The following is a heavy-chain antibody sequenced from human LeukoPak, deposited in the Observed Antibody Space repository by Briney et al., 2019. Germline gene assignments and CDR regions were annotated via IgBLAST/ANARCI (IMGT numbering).Heavy chain of an antibody. V-gene: IGHV3-7*01. J-gene: IGHJ4*02. CDR1: GFTFSSYW. Sequence: PGGSLRLSCSASGFTFSSYWMSWVRQAPGKGLEWVANIKQDGSEKYYVDSVEGRFTISRDNSRNTLYLQMNSLRGEDTAVYYCARDLRGSDAYYFDYWGQGTLVTVSS. CDR2: IKQDGSEK. D-gene: IGHD3-10*01. CDR3: ARDLRGSDAYYFDY.